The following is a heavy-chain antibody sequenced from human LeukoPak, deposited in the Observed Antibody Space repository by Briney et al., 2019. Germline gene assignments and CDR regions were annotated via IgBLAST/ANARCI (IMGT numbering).Heavy chain of an antibody. CDR3: ARDRINAFDI. Sequence: SETLSLTCIVSGGSISNYYWNWIRQPPGKGLEWIGYIFYSGSTNYNPSLKSRVTISVDTSKNQFSLKLSSVTAADTAVYYCARDRINAFDIWGQGTMVTVSS. CDR1: GGSISNYY. CDR2: IFYSGST. V-gene: IGHV4-59*12. J-gene: IGHJ3*02.